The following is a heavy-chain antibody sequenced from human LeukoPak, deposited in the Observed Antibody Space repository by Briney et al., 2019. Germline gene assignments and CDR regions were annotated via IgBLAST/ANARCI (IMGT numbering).Heavy chain of an antibody. CDR2: ISSNGGST. J-gene: IGHJ4*02. V-gene: IGHV3-64*01. CDR1: GFTFSSYA. D-gene: IGHD3-16*01. CDR3: ARLVFGDY. Sequence: PGGSLRLSCAASGFTFSSYAMHWVRQAPGKGLEYVSAISSNGGSTYYANSVKGRFTISRDNSKNTLYLQMGSLRAEDMAVYYCARLVFGDYWGQGTLVTVSS.